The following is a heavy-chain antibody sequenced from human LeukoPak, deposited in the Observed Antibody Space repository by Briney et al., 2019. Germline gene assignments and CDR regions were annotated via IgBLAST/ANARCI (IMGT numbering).Heavy chain of an antibody. CDR1: GVSFSVYY. J-gene: IGHJ6*02. CDR2: INHSGST. V-gene: IGHV4-34*01. D-gene: IGHD2-2*01. Sequence: SETLSLTCAVYGVSFSVYYWSWIRQPPGKGLEWIGEINHSGSTNYNPSLKSRVTISVDTSKNEFSLKLSSVTAADTAVYYCARVSAWSSTSHSTYGMDVWGQGTTVTVSS. CDR3: ARVSAWSSTSHSTYGMDV.